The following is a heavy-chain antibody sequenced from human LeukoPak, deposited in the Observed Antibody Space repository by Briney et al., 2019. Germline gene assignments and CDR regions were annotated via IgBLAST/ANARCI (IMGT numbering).Heavy chain of an antibody. D-gene: IGHD4-11*01. J-gene: IGHJ4*02. CDR1: RFAFSTYA. V-gene: IGHV3-23*01. Sequence: GGSLRLSCAVSRFAFSTYAMTWVRQAPGQGLEYVSTISSNSADTYYADSVKGRFTIPRDNSKNTLYLQMTSLRVEDTAVYYCANYRKPQGLDYWGQGTLVTVSS. CDR3: ANYRKPQGLDY. CDR2: ISSNSADT.